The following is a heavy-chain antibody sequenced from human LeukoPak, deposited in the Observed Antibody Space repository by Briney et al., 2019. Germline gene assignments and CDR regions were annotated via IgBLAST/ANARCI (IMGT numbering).Heavy chain of an antibody. D-gene: IGHD3-22*01. V-gene: IGHV3-33*01. CDR2: IWYDGSNK. CDR1: GFTFSSYG. Sequence: PGRSLRLSCAASGFTFSSYGMHWVRQAPGKGLEWVAVIWYDGSNKYYADSVKGRFTISRDNSKNTLYLQMNSLRAEDTAVYYCAREHNHYYDSSGYPDYWGQGTLVTVSS. CDR3: AREHNHYYDSSGYPDY. J-gene: IGHJ4*02.